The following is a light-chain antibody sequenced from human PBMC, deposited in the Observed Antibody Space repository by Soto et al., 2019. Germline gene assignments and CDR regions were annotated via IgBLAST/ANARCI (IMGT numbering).Light chain of an antibody. J-gene: IGLJ2*01. CDR1: SSNIGSNT. CDR3: AAWDGSLNVVL. CDR2: STN. V-gene: IGLV1-44*01. Sequence: QSVLTQPPSASGTPGQRVTISCSGSSSNIGSNTVNWYQQLPGSAPKLLMYSTNQRPSGVPDRFSGSKSGTSASLAISGLQSEDEADYYCAAWDGSLNVVLSGGGTQLTVL.